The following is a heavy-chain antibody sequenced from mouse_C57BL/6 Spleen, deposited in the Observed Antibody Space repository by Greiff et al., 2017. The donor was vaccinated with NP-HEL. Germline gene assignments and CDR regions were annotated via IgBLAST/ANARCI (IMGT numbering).Heavy chain of an antibody. V-gene: IGHV1-69*01. CDR1: GYTFTSYW. CDR3: ARSERPYGSSDYAMDY. Sequence: QVQLQQPGAELVMPGASVKLSCKASGYTFTSYWMHWVKQRPGQGLEWIGEIDPSDSYTNYNQKFKGKSTLTVDKSSSTAYMQLSSLTSEDSAVYYCARSERPYGSSDYAMDYWGQGSSVTVSS. CDR2: IDPSDSYT. D-gene: IGHD1-1*01. J-gene: IGHJ4*01.